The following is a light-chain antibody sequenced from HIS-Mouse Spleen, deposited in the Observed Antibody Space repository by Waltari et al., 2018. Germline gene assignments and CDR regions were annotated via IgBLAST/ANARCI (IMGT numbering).Light chain of an antibody. CDR2: RDS. Sequence: SYELTQPLSVSVALGQTARITCGGNNIGSKNVHWYQQKPGQAPVLVIYRDSNRPSGIPERFSGSNSGNTATLTISGTQAMDEADYYCQAWDSSTANVVFGGGTKLTVL. CDR1: NIGSKN. J-gene: IGLJ2*01. V-gene: IGLV3-9*01. CDR3: QAWDSSTANVV.